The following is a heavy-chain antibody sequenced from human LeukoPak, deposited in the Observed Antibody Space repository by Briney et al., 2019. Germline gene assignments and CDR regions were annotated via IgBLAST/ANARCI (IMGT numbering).Heavy chain of an antibody. CDR1: GYTFTSYG. D-gene: IGHD2-15*01. CDR3: ARDPARYCSGSSCYRAFDI. CDR2: ISAYNGNT. J-gene: IGHJ3*02. Sequence: ASVKVSCKASGYTFTSYGIGWVRQAPGQGLEWMGWISAYNGNTNYAQKLQGRVTMTTDTSTSTAYMELRSLRSDDTAVYYCARDPARYCSGSSCYRAFDIWGQGTMVTVSS. V-gene: IGHV1-18*01.